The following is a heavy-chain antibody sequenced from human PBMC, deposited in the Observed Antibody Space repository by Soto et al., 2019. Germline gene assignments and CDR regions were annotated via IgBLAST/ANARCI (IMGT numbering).Heavy chain of an antibody. J-gene: IGHJ4*02. D-gene: IGHD3-3*01. CDR3: AKNLWSGRGGGIAY. CDR1: GFTFSSYA. Sequence: EVQLLDSGGGLVQPGRSLRLSCAASGFTFSSYAMHWVRQAPGKGLEWVSKISGAALNTYYADSVRGRFTISRDSSKRTVYVQMNSLIAAGTAVYYCAKNLWSGRGGGIAYWGEGTLVTVSS. V-gene: IGHV3-23*01. CDR2: ISGAALNT.